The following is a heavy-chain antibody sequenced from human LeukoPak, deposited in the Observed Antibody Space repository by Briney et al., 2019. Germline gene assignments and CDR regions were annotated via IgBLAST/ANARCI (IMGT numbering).Heavy chain of an antibody. CDR3: ACSGPYSNGGVMTDY. V-gene: IGHV3-66*01. D-gene: IGHD6-19*01. CDR1: GLIVNNNY. CDR2: TYRDGNT. Sequence: GGSLRLSCAASGLIVNNNYMSWVRQAPGKGLEWVSITYRDGNTNYADSVKGRFTISRDNSKNTLSLQMNSLRAEGTAVYYCACSGPYSNGGVMTDYWGQGTLVTVSS. J-gene: IGHJ4*02.